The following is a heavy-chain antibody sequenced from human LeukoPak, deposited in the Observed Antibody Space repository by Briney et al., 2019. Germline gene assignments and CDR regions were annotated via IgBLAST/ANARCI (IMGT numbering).Heavy chain of an antibody. CDR1: GFTFSTYW. CDR2: IKQDGSEK. V-gene: IGHV3-7*01. D-gene: IGHD4/OR15-4a*01. CDR3: ARVYRDYPNSDY. J-gene: IGHJ4*02. Sequence: GGSLRLSCAASGFTFSTYWMNWVRQAPGKGLEWVANIKQDGSEKYYVDSVKGRFTISRDNAKNSLYLQMNSLRAEDTAVYYCARVYRDYPNSDYWGQGTLVTVSS.